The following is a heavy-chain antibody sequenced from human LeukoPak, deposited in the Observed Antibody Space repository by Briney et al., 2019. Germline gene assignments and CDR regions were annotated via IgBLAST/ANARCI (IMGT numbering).Heavy chain of an antibody. V-gene: IGHV3-74*01. D-gene: IGHD3-16*01. CDR3: ATDGAYGLTH. J-gene: IGHJ4*02. Sequence: HLGGSLRLSCAASGVSFSTTWMHWVRQAPGKGLMWVSHVSSDGSRTYADSVKGRFTVSRDNNKDIVYLQMSSLRAEDTAVYYCATDGAYGLTHWGQGTLVTVSS. CDR1: GVSFSTTW. CDR2: VSSDGSRT.